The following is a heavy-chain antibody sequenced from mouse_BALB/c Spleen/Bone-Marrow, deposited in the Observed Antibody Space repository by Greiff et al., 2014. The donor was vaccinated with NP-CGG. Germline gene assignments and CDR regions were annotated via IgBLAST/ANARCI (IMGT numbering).Heavy chain of an antibody. D-gene: IGHD4-1*02. V-gene: IGHV1S22*01. Sequence: GSELVRPGASVKLSCKASGYTFTSYWMHWVKQGPGQGLEWIGNIYPGSGSTNYEEKFKSKATLTVDTSSSTAYMQLSSLTSEDSAVYYCTREGPTGTGGDYWGQGTTLTVSS. CDR1: GYTFTSYW. J-gene: IGHJ2*01. CDR3: TREGPTGTGGDY. CDR2: IYPGSGST.